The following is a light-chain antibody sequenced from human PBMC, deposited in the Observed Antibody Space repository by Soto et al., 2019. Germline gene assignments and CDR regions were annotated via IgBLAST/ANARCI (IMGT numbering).Light chain of an antibody. CDR2: EVS. CDR1: SSDVGGYDY. J-gene: IGLJ2*01. Sequence: QSALTQPASVSGSPGQSITISCTGTSSDVGGYDYVSWYQHHPGKAPKLMIYEVSNRPSGVSYRFSGSKSGNTASLTISGLQAEDEADYYCSSYISSNTLVFGGGTQLTVL. V-gene: IGLV2-14*01. CDR3: SSYISSNTLV.